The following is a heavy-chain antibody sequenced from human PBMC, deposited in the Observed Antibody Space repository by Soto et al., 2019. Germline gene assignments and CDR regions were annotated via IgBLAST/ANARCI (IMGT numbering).Heavy chain of an antibody. V-gene: IGHV1-69*01. CDR2: IIPIFGTA. CDR1: GGTFSSYA. J-gene: IGHJ4*02. D-gene: IGHD6-19*01. CDR3: ARGKMNEQWLAPSFDY. Sequence: QVQLVQSGAEVKKPGSSVKVSCKASGGTFSSYAISWVRQAPGQGLEWMGGIIPIFGTANYAQKFQGRVTITADDSTGTAYMGLSSLRSEDTAVYYCARGKMNEQWLAPSFDYWGQGTLVTVSS.